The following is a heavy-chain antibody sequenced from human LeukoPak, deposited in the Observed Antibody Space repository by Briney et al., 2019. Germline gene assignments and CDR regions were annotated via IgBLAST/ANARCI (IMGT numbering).Heavy chain of an antibody. CDR2: IYYSGST. D-gene: IGHD5-12*01. CDR1: GGSISSYY. V-gene: IGHV4-59*01. J-gene: IGHJ4*02. CDR3: ARDDQGGYDN. Sequence: SGTLSLTCTVSGGSISSYYWSWIRQPPGKGLEWIGYIYYSGSTNYNPSLKSRVTISVDTSKNQFSLKLSSVTAADTAVYYCARDDQGGYDNWGQGTLVTVSS.